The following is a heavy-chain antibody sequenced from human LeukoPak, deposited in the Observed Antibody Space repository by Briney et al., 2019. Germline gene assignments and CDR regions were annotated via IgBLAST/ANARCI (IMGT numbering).Heavy chain of an antibody. Sequence: GGSLRLSCAASGFTFSIYAMSGVRQAPGKGLEWVSSISESGGSTYYADSVKGRFTISRDNSKNTLYLQMNSLRAEDTAVYYCAKDREQWFYDYWGQGTLVTVSS. J-gene: IGHJ4*02. V-gene: IGHV3-23*01. CDR2: ISESGGST. CDR1: GFTFSIYA. CDR3: AKDREQWFYDY. D-gene: IGHD6-19*01.